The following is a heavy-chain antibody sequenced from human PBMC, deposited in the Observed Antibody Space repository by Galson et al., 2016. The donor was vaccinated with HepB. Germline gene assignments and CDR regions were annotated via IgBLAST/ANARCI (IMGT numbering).Heavy chain of an antibody. CDR3: ARAAGNYYFEQYYFDY. Sequence: CAISGDSVSSNTVVWNWIRQTPSRGLEWLGRTYFRSRWYHDYAVSVRSRLTINADTSANQFSLELKSVTPEDTAVYYWARAAGNYYFEQYYFDYWGQGTLVTVSS. CDR1: GDSVSSNTVV. J-gene: IGHJ4*02. V-gene: IGHV6-1*01. D-gene: IGHD2/OR15-2a*01. CDR2: TYFRSRWYH.